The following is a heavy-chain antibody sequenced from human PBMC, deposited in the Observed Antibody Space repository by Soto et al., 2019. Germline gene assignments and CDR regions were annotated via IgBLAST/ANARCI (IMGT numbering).Heavy chain of an antibody. CDR2: VFHSGSV. J-gene: IGHJ6*02. V-gene: IGHV4-30-4*08. D-gene: IGHD2-21*02. Sequence: QVQLQQSGRGLVKPSQTLSLTCTVSGGSISGDYYHWTWIRQSPGKGLEWIGYVFHSGSVLYNPSLKSRLNISVDTSKNQFSLRLSSVTAADTAVYFCVREDDGGDRDYYGLDVWGQGTTVTVSS. CDR1: GGSISGDYYH. CDR3: VREDDGGDRDYYGLDV.